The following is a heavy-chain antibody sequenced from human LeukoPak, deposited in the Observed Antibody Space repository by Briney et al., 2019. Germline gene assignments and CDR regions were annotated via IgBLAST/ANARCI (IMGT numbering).Heavy chain of an antibody. CDR3: ARGTIVVVVAGPFDP. V-gene: IGHV1-18*01. CDR2: ISAYNGNT. CDR1: GYTFTSYG. Sequence: GASVKVSCKASGYTFTSYGISWVRQAPGQGLEWMGWISAYNGNTNYAQKLQGRVTMTTDTSTSTAYMEPRSLRSDDTAVYYCARGTIVVVVAGPFDPWGQGTLVTVSS. D-gene: IGHD2-15*01. J-gene: IGHJ5*02.